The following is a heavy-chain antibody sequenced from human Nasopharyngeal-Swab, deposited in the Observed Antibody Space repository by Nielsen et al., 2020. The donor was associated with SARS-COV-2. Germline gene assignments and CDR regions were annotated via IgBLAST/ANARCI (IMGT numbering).Heavy chain of an antibody. CDR3: ARDRPSSYGMDV. Sequence: WIRQPPGKGLEWIGEINHSGSTNYNPSLKSRVTISVDTSKNQFSLKLSSVTAADTAVYYCARDRPSSYGMDVWGQGTTVTVSS. CDR2: INHSGST. V-gene: IGHV4-34*01. J-gene: IGHJ6*02.